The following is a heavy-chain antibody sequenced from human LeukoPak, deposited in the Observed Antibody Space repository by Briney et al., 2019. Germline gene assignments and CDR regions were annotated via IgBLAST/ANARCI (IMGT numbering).Heavy chain of an antibody. CDR2: IKQDGSEK. J-gene: IGHJ4*02. D-gene: IGHD4-17*01. Sequence: GGSLRLSXAASGFTFSSYWMSWVRQAPGKGLEWVANIKQDGSEKYYVDSVKGRFTISRDNAKNSLYLQMNSLRAEDTAVYYCARDFGYGDYVVDYWGQGTLVTVSS. V-gene: IGHV3-7*01. CDR3: ARDFGYGDYVVDY. CDR1: GFTFSSYW.